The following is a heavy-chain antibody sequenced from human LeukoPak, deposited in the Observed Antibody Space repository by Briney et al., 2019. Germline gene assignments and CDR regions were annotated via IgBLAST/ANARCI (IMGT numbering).Heavy chain of an antibody. CDR2: ISSSSYI. Sequence: PGGSLRLSCAASGVTFSSYSMNWGRQAPGKGLEWVSSISSSSYIYYSDSVKGRFTISRDNAKNSLYLQMNSLRAEDTAVYYCALPTDWSEGGYWGQGTLVTVSS. J-gene: IGHJ4*02. CDR1: GVTFSSYS. D-gene: IGHD3/OR15-3a*01. V-gene: IGHV3-21*01. CDR3: ALPTDWSEGGY.